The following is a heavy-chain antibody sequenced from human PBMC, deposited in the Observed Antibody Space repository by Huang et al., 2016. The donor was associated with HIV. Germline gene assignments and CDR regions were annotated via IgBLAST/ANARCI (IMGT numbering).Heavy chain of an antibody. J-gene: IGHJ4*02. CDR3: AKDREDSAYQLDY. V-gene: IGHV3-30*18. D-gene: IGHD5-12*01. CDR1: AFTFSNCG. CDR2: ISYDGSYQ. Sequence: QVQLVESGGGVVQTGGSLRLSCAASAFTFSNCGVHWVRQAPGKGREWVAAISYDGSYQYYSDSGKGRFTISRDDSQNTLYLQMSSLGAEDTAVYFCAKDREDSAYQLDYWGQGTRVTVSS.